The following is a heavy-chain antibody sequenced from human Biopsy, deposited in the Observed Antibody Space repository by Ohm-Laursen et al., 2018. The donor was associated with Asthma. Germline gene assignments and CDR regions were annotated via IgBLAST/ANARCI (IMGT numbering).Heavy chain of an antibody. CDR1: GFMFRSFG. J-gene: IGHJ4*02. D-gene: IGHD5-12*01. V-gene: IGHV3-30*18. CDR2: ISYDGDHK. CDR3: AKRRGYSGHDNDY. Sequence: SLRLYCAASGFMFRSFGMHWVRQAPGKGLEWVAVISYDGDHKFYEDSVKGRFTISRDNSKNTLYLQMNSLRTEDTAVYYCAKRRGYSGHDNDYWGQGTLVIVSS.